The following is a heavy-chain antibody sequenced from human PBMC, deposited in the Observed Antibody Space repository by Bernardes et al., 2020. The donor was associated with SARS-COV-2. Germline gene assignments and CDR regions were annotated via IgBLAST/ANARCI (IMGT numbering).Heavy chain of an antibody. Sequence: GGSLRLSCTASGFTFSSSAMHWVRQAPDKGPEWVAVISNDGSIKYYTDSVKGRFTISRDNSKNTLYLLMNSLRTDDTAVYYCTRGLELELITWFDYWGQGTLVTVSS. V-gene: IGHV3-30-3*01. CDR3: TRGLELELITWFDY. CDR2: ISNDGSIK. CDR1: GFTFSSSA. J-gene: IGHJ4*02. D-gene: IGHD1-7*01.